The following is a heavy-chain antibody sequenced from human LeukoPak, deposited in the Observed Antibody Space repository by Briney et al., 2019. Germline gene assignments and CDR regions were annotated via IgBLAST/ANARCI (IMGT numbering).Heavy chain of an antibody. Sequence: GASVKVSCTTSGYSFNTFGLTWVRQAPGQGLEWLGWISPYNGKTNYAPKVQGRVTLTTDTSARTAYVELRSLRSDDTAVYYCARDVGVSGLLLDFDYWGQGTLVTVSS. CDR2: ISPYNGKT. CDR1: GYSFNTFG. J-gene: IGHJ4*02. CDR3: ARDVGVSGLLLDFDY. V-gene: IGHV1-18*01. D-gene: IGHD2-21*01.